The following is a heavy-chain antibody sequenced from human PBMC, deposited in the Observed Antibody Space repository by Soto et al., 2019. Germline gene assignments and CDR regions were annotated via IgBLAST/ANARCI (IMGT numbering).Heavy chain of an antibody. CDR1: GYTFTGYY. CDR3: ARSLSTIAARPDY. Sequence: QVQVVQSGAEVRKPGASVKVYCKTSGYTFTGYYVHWVRQAPGQGLEYMGWINPNTGGTKFAQKFQGRVTMTRDTSISTAYMELSWLVSDDTAVYFCARSLSTIAARPDYWGHGTLVTVSS. D-gene: IGHD6-6*01. J-gene: IGHJ4*01. CDR2: INPNTGGT. V-gene: IGHV1-2*02.